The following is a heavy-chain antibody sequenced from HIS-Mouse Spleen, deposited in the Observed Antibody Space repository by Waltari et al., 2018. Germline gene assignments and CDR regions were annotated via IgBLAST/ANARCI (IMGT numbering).Heavy chain of an antibody. J-gene: IGHJ2*01. D-gene: IGHD6-13*01. Sequence: QLQLQESGPGLVKPSETLSLTCTVSGGSIRSSSSYWDWIRQPPGKGLEWIGSIYYSGSTYYNPSLKSRVTISVDTSKNQFSLKLSSVTAADTAVYYCAREIPYSSSWYDWYFDLWGRGTLVTVSS. CDR3: AREIPYSSSWYDWYFDL. CDR1: GGSIRSSSSY. CDR2: IYYSGST. V-gene: IGHV4-39*07.